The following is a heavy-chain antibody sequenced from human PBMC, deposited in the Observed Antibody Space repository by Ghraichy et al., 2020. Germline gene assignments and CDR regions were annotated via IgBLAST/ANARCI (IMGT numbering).Heavy chain of an antibody. Sequence: SETLSLTCAVFGGSFSGYYWSWIRQPPGKGLEWIGEINYGGSTTYNPSLKSRVFISIDTSKNQFSLKLNSMTAADTAVYYCARGPLLGGADYWGQGILVIVSS. D-gene: IGHD1-26*01. CDR3: ARGPLLGGADY. CDR1: GGSFSGYY. V-gene: IGHV4-34*01. CDR2: INYGGST. J-gene: IGHJ4*02.